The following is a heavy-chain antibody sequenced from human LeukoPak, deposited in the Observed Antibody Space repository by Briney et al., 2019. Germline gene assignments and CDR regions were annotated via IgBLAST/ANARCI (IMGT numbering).Heavy chain of an antibody. V-gene: IGHV5-51*01. CDR2: IYPGDSDT. J-gene: IGHJ4*02. D-gene: IGHD3-10*01. CDR1: GYSLTSYW. Sequence: GESLKISCKGSGYSLTSYWIGWVRQMPGKGLEWMGIIYPGDSDTRYSPSFQGQVTISADKSISTAYLQWSSLKASDTAMYYCARLEAASSTLLWFGELPYYFDYWGQGTLVTVSS. CDR3: ARLEAASSTLLWFGELPYYFDY.